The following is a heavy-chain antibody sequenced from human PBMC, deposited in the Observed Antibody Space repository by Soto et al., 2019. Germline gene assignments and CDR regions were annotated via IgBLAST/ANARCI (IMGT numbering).Heavy chain of an antibody. CDR1: GFTFSNYW. D-gene: IGHD1-20*01. V-gene: IGHV3-74*01. CDR3: ARDNWNTV. J-gene: IGHJ3*01. CDR2: VNGDGSST. Sequence: GGSLRLSCTASGFTFSNYWMHWVRQAPGKGLVWVSRVNGDGSSTFYADSVKGRFTISRDNAKNTVYLQMNSLRAEDTAVYYCARDNWNTVWGQGTMVTVS.